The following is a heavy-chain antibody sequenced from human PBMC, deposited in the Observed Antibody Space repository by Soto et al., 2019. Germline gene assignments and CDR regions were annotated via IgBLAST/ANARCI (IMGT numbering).Heavy chain of an antibody. CDR2: ISYDGSNK. Sequence: QVQLVESGGGVVQPGRSLRLSCAASGFTFSSYGMHWVRQAPGKGLEWVAVISYDGSNKYYADSVKGRFTISRDNSKNTLYLQMNSLRAEDTAVYYCAKGDSRVVTWGQGTLVTVSS. CDR3: AKGDSRVVT. V-gene: IGHV3-30*18. D-gene: IGHD3-3*01. J-gene: IGHJ5*02. CDR1: GFTFSSYG.